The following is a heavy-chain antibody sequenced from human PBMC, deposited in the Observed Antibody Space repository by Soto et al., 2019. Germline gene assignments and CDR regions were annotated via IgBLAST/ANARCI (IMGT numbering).Heavy chain of an antibody. CDR3: VASSGWYVLLVS. CDR2: IYYSGRT. CDR1: GGSISRYY. D-gene: IGHD6-19*01. J-gene: IGHJ5*02. Sequence: QVQLQESGPGLVKPSETLSLTCTVSGGSISRYYWCWIRQPPGKGLEWIGYIYYSGRTNSNPALKRRVTISVNTSNTKFTLKQRWVTAEVTAGYYCVASSGWYVLLVSWGQGTLVTVSS. V-gene: IGHV4-59*01.